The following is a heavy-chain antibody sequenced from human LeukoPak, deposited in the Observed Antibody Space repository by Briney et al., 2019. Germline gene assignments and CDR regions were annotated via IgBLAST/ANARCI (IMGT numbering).Heavy chain of an antibody. CDR3: ARLQKVALQEGGLEI. CDR2: IYPGDSDT. V-gene: IGHV5-51*01. CDR1: GYSFSNNW. J-gene: IGHJ3*02. Sequence: GESLKISCKGSGYSFSNNWIAWVRHMPGKGLEWMGTIYPGDSDTRYSPSFRGQVTISADKSIATAYVQWSSLKASDSAMYYCARLQKVALQEGGLEIWGQGTMVTVSS. D-gene: IGHD5-12*01.